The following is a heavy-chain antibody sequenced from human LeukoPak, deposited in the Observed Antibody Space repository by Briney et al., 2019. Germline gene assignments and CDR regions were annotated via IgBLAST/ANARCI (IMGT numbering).Heavy chain of an antibody. CDR3: IRDSGTYNWFDP. Sequence: GGSLKLSCAASGFTFSGSAIHWVRQSSGKGLEWVGQIDKKDKGYATATVYAASVKGRFTISRDDSINTAYLQMKSLKTEDTALYYCIRDSGTYNWFDPWGQGTLVTVSS. J-gene: IGHJ5*02. CDR1: GFTFSGSA. D-gene: IGHD1-26*01. V-gene: IGHV3-73*01. CDR2: IDKKDKGYAT.